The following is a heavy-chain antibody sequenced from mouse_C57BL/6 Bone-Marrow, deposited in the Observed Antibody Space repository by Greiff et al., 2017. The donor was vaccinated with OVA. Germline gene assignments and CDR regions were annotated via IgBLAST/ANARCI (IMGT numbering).Heavy chain of an antibody. D-gene: IGHD1-1*01. J-gene: IGHJ2*01. CDR1: GYTFTDYE. V-gene: IGHV1-15*01. CDR2: IDPETGGT. Sequence: VQLQQSGAELVRPGASVTLSCKASGYTFTDYEMHWVKQTPVHGLEWIGAIDPETGGTAYNQKFKGKAILTADKSSSTAYMELRSLTSEDSAVYYCTPYGSSKDFDYWGQGTTLTVSS. CDR3: TPYGSSKDFDY.